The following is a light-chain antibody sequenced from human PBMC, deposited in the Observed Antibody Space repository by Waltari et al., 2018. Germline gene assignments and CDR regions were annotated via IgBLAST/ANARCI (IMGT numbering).Light chain of an antibody. V-gene: IGKV6D-21*02. Sequence: EIVLTQSPDFQSVTPEEKVTITCRASQSIGSRLHWFQQKPNQSPNLLIKYASQSISGVPSRFSGSGSGTDFTLTINSLEAEDAAVYYCHQIASLPRTFGPGTKVEIK. CDR2: YAS. J-gene: IGKJ1*01. CDR1: QSIGSR. CDR3: HQIASLPRT.